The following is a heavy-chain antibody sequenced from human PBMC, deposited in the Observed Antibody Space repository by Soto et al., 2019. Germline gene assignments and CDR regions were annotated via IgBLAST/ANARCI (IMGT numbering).Heavy chain of an antibody. D-gene: IGHD3-22*01. J-gene: IGHJ3*01. CDR2: IKQDGGEE. V-gene: IGHV3-7*01. Sequence: LRLSCAASGFIFSDYSMSWVRQSPGKGLEGVANIKQDGGEEDYVDSVKGRLTISRDNAKNSLYLQMNSLRAEDTAVYYCARVYYESRGPTKYRAFDFWGQGTMVTVSS. CDR3: ARVYYESRGPTKYRAFDF. CDR1: GFIFSDYS.